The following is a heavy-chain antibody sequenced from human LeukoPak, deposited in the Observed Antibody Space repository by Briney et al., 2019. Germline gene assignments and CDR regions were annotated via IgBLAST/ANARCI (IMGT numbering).Heavy chain of an antibody. CDR1: GYTFTGYY. J-gene: IGHJ4*02. Sequence: GASVMVSCKASGYTFTGYYMHWVRQAPGQGLEWMGIINPSSGSTIYAHKFQGRVTMTRDMSTSTVYMELSSLRSEDTAVYYCARVESWESNISNYLDYWGQGTLVTVSS. CDR2: INPSSGST. D-gene: IGHD3-10*01. V-gene: IGHV1-46*01. CDR3: ARVESWESNISNYLDY.